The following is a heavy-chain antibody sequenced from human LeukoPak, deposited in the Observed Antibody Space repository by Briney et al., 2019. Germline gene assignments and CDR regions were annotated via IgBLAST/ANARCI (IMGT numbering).Heavy chain of an antibody. CDR3: ASQTDGTLRYFDWHLFPGY. Sequence: GRSLRHSCAASGFTFSSYAMHWVRQAPGKGLEWVAVISYDGSNKYYADSVKGRFTISRDNSKNTLYLQMNSLRAEDTAVYYCASQTDGTLRYFDWHLFPGYWGQGTLVTVSS. CDR2: ISYDGSNK. J-gene: IGHJ4*02. D-gene: IGHD3-9*01. V-gene: IGHV3-30-3*01. CDR1: GFTFSSYA.